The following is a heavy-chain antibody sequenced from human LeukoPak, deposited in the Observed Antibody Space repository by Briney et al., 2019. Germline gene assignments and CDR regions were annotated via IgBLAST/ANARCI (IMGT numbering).Heavy chain of an antibody. J-gene: IGHJ4*02. CDR2: ISGSGGST. Sequence: GGSLRLSCAASGFTFSSYAMSWVRQAPGKGLEWVSAISGSGGSTYYADSVKGRFTISRDNSKNTVYLQMTSLRGEDTAVYYCVTMATVSIFPDYWGQGTLVTVSS. D-gene: IGHD5-24*01. V-gene: IGHV3-23*01. CDR3: VTMATVSIFPDY. CDR1: GFTFSSYA.